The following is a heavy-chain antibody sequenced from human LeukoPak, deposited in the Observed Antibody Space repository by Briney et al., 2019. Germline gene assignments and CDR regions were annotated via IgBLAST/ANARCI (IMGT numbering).Heavy chain of an antibody. V-gene: IGHV3-9*03. Sequence: GRSLRLSCAASGFTFDDYAMHWVRQAPGKGLEWVSGISWNSGSIGYADSVKGRFTISRDNAKNSLYLQMNSLRAEDMALYHCAKDSGLDGSGFLGYWGQGTLVTVSS. CDR3: AKDSGLDGSGFLGY. D-gene: IGHD3-10*01. CDR2: ISWNSGSI. CDR1: GFTFDDYA. J-gene: IGHJ4*02.